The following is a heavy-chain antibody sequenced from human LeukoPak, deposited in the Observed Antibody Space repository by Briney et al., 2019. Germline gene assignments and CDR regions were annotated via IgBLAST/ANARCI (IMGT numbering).Heavy chain of an antibody. CDR3: ARVRRELLDYSFDY. J-gene: IGHJ4*02. V-gene: IGHV1-18*01. D-gene: IGHD1-7*01. CDR1: GYTFTSYG. Sequence: GASVKVSCKASGYTFTSYGISWVRQAPGQGLEWMGWNSAYNGNTNYAQKFQGRVTMTTDTSTNTAYMELRSLRSDDTAVYYCARVRRELLDYSFDYWGQGTLVTVSS. CDR2: NSAYNGNT.